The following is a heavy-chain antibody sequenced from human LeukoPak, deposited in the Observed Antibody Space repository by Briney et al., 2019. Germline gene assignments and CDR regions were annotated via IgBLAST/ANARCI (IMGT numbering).Heavy chain of an antibody. V-gene: IGHV3-7*01. Sequence: GGSLRLSCAASGFTFSSYSMNWVRQAPGKGLEWVANIKQDGSEKYYVDSVKGRFTISRDNAKDTLYLQMNSLRAEDTAVYYCTRELSGSSSRHFDYWGQGTLVTVSS. CDR2: IKQDGSEK. CDR3: TRELSGSSSRHFDY. CDR1: GFTFSSYS. J-gene: IGHJ4*02. D-gene: IGHD2-15*01.